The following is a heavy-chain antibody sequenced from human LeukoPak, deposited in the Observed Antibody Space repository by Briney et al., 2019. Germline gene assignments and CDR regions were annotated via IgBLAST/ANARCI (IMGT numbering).Heavy chain of an antibody. CDR3: ARGSIATRPTFFEY. CDR2: ISSTGTYI. Sequence: PGGSLRLSCAASGFTFSSHNINWVRQAPGKGLEWVSSISSTGTYIYYADSVKGRFTISRDNAKNSLYLRMDSLRDEDTAVYYCARGSIATRPTFFEYWGQGTLVTVSS. J-gene: IGHJ4*02. V-gene: IGHV3-21*01. D-gene: IGHD6-6*01. CDR1: GFTFSSHN.